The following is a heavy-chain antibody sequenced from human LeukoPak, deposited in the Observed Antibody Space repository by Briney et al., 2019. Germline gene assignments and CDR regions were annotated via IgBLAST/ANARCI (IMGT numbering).Heavy chain of an antibody. CDR3: ARGVDL. CDR2: ITHSGSP. CDR1: SGSLSGYY. J-gene: IGHJ2*01. Sequence: SETLSLTCGVSSGSLSGYYWRWIRQPPGGGLEWLGEITHSGSPNYNPSLKSRVTISGDTSKKQYSLDLKSVTAADTGVYYCARGVDLWGRGTPVTVSS. V-gene: IGHV4-34*01.